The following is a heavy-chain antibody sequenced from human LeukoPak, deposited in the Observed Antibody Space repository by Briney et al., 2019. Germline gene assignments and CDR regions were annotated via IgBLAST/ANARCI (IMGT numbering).Heavy chain of an antibody. Sequence: GGSLRLSCAASGFTFSSYGMHWVRQAPGKGLEWVAVISYDGSNKYYADSVKGRFTISRDNSKNTLYLQMNSLRAEDTAVYYCTKGRIVGATSPYDYWGQGTLVTVSS. D-gene: IGHD1-26*01. CDR3: TKGRIVGATSPYDY. CDR2: ISYDGSNK. CDR1: GFTFSSYG. J-gene: IGHJ4*02. V-gene: IGHV3-30*18.